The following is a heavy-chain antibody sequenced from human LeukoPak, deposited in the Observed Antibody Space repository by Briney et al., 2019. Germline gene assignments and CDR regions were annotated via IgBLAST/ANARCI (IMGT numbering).Heavy chain of an antibody. CDR1: GFTFSSYG. CDR3: AKDERRLLWFGELSPFDY. CDR2: ISYDGSNK. J-gene: IGHJ4*02. Sequence: GGSLRLSCAASGFTFSSYGMHWVRQAPGKGLEWVAVISYDGSNKYYADSVKGRFTISRDNSKNTLYLQMNSLSVEDTAVYYCAKDERRLLWFGELSPFDYWGQGTLVTVSS. V-gene: IGHV3-30*18. D-gene: IGHD3-10*01.